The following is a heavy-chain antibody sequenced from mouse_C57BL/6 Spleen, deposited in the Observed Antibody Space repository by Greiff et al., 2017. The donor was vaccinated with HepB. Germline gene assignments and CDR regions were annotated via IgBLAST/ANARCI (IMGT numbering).Heavy chain of an antibody. CDR3: AREEGYDVDD. J-gene: IGHJ2*01. Sequence: VKLMESGPELVKPGASVKISCKASGYAFSSSWMNWVKQRPGKGLEWIGRIYPGDGDTNYNGKFKGKATLTADKSSSTAYMQLSSLTSEDSAVYFCAREEGYDVDDWGQGTTLTVSS. V-gene: IGHV1-82*01. CDR1: GYAFSSSW. CDR2: IYPGDGDT. D-gene: IGHD2-2*01.